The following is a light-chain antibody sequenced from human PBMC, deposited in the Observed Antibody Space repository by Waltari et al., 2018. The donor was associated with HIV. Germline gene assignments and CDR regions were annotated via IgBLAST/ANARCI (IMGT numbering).Light chain of an antibody. J-gene: IGKJ1*01. Sequence: EIVMTQSPATLSVSPGERATLSCRASQSVSSNLAWYQQKPGQAPRLLIYSASTRATGVPARFSGSGSGTEFTLTISSLQSEDLAVYYCQQYNNWPPWTFGQGTKVDIK. CDR3: QQYNNWPPWT. CDR2: SAS. V-gene: IGKV3-15*01. CDR1: QSVSSN.